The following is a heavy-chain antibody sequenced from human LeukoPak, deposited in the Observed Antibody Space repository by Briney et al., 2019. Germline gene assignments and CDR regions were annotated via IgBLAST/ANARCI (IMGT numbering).Heavy chain of an antibody. CDR3: AKDERLEVVVPAAIDLFDY. CDR2: ISYDGSNK. D-gene: IGHD2-2*01. Sequence: PGGSLRLSCAASGFTFSSYDMHWVRQAPGKGLEWVAVISYDGSNKYYADSVKGRFTISRDNSKNTLYLQMNSLRAEDTAVYYCAKDERLEVVVPAAIDLFDYWGQGTLVTVSS. V-gene: IGHV3-30*18. CDR1: GFTFSSYD. J-gene: IGHJ4*02.